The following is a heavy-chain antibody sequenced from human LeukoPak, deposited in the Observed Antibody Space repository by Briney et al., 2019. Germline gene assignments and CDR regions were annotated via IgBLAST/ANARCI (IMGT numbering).Heavy chain of an antibody. CDR1: GFTFSRHA. V-gene: IGHV3-23*01. CDR2: TGLNSVNT. D-gene: IGHD3-22*01. Sequence: GGSLRLSCAASGFTFSRHAMSWVRQAPGKGLEWVSTTGLNSVNTLCAGSVKGRFTISRDNSKNTLYLQMNNLRVEDTARYYCAKDGLYYDGSTHIYYFDYWGQGTLVAVSS. J-gene: IGHJ4*02. CDR3: AKDGLYYDGSTHIYYFDY.